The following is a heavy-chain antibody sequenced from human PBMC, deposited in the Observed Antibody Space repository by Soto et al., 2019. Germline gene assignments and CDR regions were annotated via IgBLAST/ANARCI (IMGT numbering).Heavy chain of an antibody. CDR3: AKDMAAGTSYYYYYGMDV. D-gene: IGHD6-13*01. CDR2: ISGSGGST. Sequence: PGGSLRLSCAASGFTFSSYAMSWVRQAPGKGLEWVSAISGSGGSTYYADSVKGRFTISRDDSKNTLYLQMNSLRAEDTAVYYCAKDMAAGTSYYYYYGMDVWGQGTTVTVSS. V-gene: IGHV3-23*01. CDR1: GFTFSSYA. J-gene: IGHJ6*02.